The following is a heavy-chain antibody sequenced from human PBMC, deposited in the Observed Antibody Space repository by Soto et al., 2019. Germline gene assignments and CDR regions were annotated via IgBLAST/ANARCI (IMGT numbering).Heavy chain of an antibody. CDR2: ISSDGSKK. J-gene: IGHJ6*02. D-gene: IGHD3-9*01. CDR1: GFTFSSYA. CDR3: ARDYDILLTGGYYYGMDV. V-gene: IGHV3-30-3*01. Sequence: PGGSLRLSCAASGFTFSSYAMHWVRQAPGKGLEWVAVISSDGSKKYYADSVKGRFTISRDNSENTLFLQMNSLRVEDTAVYYCARDYDILLTGGYYYGMDVWGQGTTVTVSS.